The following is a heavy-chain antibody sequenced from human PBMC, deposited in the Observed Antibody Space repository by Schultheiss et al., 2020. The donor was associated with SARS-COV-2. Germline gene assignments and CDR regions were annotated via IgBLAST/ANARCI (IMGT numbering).Heavy chain of an antibody. J-gene: IGHJ4*02. V-gene: IGHV4-34*01. D-gene: IGHD5-12*01. CDR3: ARGQLSGLVGY. CDR2: INHSGST. Sequence: SETLSLTCAVYGGSFSGYYWSWIRQPPGKGLEWIGEINHSGSTNYNPSLKSRVTISVDTSKNQFSLKLSSVTAADTAVYYCARGQLSGLVGYWGQGTLVTVSS. CDR1: GGSFSGYY.